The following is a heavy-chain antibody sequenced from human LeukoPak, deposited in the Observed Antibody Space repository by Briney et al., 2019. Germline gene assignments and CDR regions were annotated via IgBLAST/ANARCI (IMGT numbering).Heavy chain of an antibody. J-gene: IGHJ6*03. CDR1: GYSISSGYY. D-gene: IGHD3-16*02. CDR2: IYHSGST. CDR3: ARQGPQYYDYVWGSYRDYYYYYMDV. Sequence: SETLSPTCAVSGYSISSGYYWGWIRQPPGKGPEWIGSIYHSGSTYYNPSLKSRVTILVDTSKNQFSLKLSSVTAADTAVYYCARQGPQYYDYVWGSYRDYYYYYMDVWGKGTTVTVCS. V-gene: IGHV4-38-2*01.